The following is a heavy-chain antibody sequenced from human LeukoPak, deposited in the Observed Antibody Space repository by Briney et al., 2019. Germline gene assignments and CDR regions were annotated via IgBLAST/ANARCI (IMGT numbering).Heavy chain of an antibody. Sequence: SETLSLTCTVSGGSIGSYYWSWIRQPLGKGLEWIGYIYYSGSTNYNPSLKSRVTISVDTSKNQFSLKLSSVTAADTAVYYCARARRYYDTLWYFDLWGRGTLVTVSS. CDR1: GGSIGSYY. CDR3: ARARRYYDTLWYFDL. D-gene: IGHD3-22*01. CDR2: IYYSGST. V-gene: IGHV4-59*01. J-gene: IGHJ2*01.